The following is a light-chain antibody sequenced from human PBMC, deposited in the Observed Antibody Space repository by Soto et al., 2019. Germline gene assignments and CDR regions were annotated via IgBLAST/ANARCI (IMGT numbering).Light chain of an antibody. J-gene: IGLJ1*01. CDR2: AVS. V-gene: IGLV2-14*01. CDR1: SDDIGAYDY. Sequence: QAVVTQPSSVSASPGQSISISCTGTSDDIGAYDYVSWYQQHPGKAPKLILYAVSNRPSGVSTRFSGSKSGNTASLTISGVQADDEADYYCSSYRSSDTLEVFGTGTKLTVL. CDR3: SSYRSSDTLEV.